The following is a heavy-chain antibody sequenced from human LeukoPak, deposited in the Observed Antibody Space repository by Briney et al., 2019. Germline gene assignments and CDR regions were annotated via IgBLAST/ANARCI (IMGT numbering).Heavy chain of an antibody. J-gene: IGHJ5*02. CDR3: ARDLRFLDWFDP. CDR1: GYTFTSYA. D-gene: IGHD3-3*01. Sequence: GASVKVPCKASGYTFTSYAMHWVRQAPGQRLEWMGWINAGNGNTKYSQKFQGRVTITRDTSASTAYMELSSLRSEDTAVYYCARDLRFLDWFDPWGQGTLVTVSS. V-gene: IGHV1-3*01. CDR2: INAGNGNT.